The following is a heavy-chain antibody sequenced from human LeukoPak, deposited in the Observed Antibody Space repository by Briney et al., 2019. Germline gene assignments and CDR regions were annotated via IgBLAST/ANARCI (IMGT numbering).Heavy chain of an antibody. CDR1: GFTFTMFS. J-gene: IGHJ4*02. V-gene: IGHV3-48*01. Sequence: GGSLRLSCAASGFTFTMFSMNWLRQAPGKGLEWIAFIRGRSDTTYYADSVQGRFTISRDNAEDSVYLQMNSLRAEDTAVYYCARDPPPPYYDFWSGYYEYWGQGTLVTVSS. CDR3: ARDPPPPYYDFWSGYYEY. CDR2: IRGRSDTT. D-gene: IGHD3-3*01.